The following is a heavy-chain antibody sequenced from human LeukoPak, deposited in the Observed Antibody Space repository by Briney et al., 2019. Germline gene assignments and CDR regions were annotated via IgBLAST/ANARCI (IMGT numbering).Heavy chain of an antibody. V-gene: IGHV3-21*04. Sequence: KTGGSLRLSCAASGFTFSSYSMNWVRQAPGKGLEWVSSISSSSSYIYYADSVKGRFTISRDNAKNSLYLQMNSLRAEDTALYHCVKGKFEYQMPDDAFDIWGQGTIVTVSS. D-gene: IGHD6-6*01. CDR2: ISSSSSYI. CDR1: GFTFSSYS. CDR3: VKGKFEYQMPDDAFDI. J-gene: IGHJ3*02.